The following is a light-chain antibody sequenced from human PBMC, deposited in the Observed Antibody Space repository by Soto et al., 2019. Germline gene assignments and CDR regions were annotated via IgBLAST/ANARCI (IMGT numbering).Light chain of an antibody. J-gene: IGKJ4*01. CDR3: QQYDSYPLT. V-gene: IGKV1-5*03. CDR2: KAS. Sequence: DIQMTQFPSTLSASVGDRVTITCRASQSVRTWLAWYQQKPGKAPDLLIFKASRLESGVPSRFSGSGSGTEFTLSISSLQPDDFATYHCQQYDSYPLTFGGGTKVEIK. CDR1: QSVRTW.